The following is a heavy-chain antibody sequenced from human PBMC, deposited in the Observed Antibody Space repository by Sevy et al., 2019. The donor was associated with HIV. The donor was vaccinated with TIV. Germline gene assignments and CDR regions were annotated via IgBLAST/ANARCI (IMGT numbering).Heavy chain of an antibody. CDR3: ATEAVDFWSGPVDFYYGMDV. CDR1: GFTFSRYW. Sequence: GGSLRLSCAASGFTFSRYWMHWVRQVPGKGLVWVSRINGDGSNPLYADSAKGRFTISRDNAKNTVFLQMDSLRAQERAVYYCATEAVDFWSGPVDFYYGMDVWGQGTTVTVSS. J-gene: IGHJ6*02. D-gene: IGHD3-3*01. V-gene: IGHV3-74*01. CDR2: INGDGSNP.